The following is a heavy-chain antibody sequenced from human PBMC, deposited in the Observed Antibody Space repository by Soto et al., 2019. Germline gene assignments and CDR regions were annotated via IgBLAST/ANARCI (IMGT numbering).Heavy chain of an antibody. Sequence: PGGSLRLSCAASGFTFSGYWMIWVRQAPGKGLEWVANIKQDGSEKYYVDSVKGRFTISRDNAKNSLYLQMNSLRAEDTAVYYCARQYDFWSGYYVDYWGQGTLVTVSS. D-gene: IGHD3-3*01. J-gene: IGHJ4*02. CDR3: ARQYDFWSGYYVDY. V-gene: IGHV3-7*03. CDR2: IKQDGSEK. CDR1: GFTFSGYW.